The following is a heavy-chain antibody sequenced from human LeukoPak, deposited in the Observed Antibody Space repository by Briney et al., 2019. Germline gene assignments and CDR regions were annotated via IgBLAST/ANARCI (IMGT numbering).Heavy chain of an antibody. J-gene: IGHJ4*02. CDR1: GFTFNSYW. V-gene: IGHV3-74*01. CDR2: INSDGSSI. CDR3: AREDIVEVPAIPFDY. D-gene: IGHD2-2*01. Sequence: ETGGSLRLSCAASGFTFNSYWMHWVRQAPGKGLMWVSRINSDGSSIIYADSVKGRFTISRDNAKNTLYLQMNSLRAEDTAVYYCAREDIVEVPAIPFDYWGQGTLVTVSS.